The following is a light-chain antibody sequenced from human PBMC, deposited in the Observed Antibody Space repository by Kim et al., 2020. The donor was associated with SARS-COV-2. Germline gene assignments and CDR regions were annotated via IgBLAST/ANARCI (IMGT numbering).Light chain of an antibody. CDR2: DAS. CDR1: QDISNY. Sequence: DIQMNQSPSSLSASVGDRVTITCQASQDISNYLNWYQQKPGKAPKLLIYDASNLETGVPSRFSGSGSGTDFTFTISSLQPEDIATYYCQQYDNLPYTFGQGTKLEIK. J-gene: IGKJ2*01. CDR3: QQYDNLPYT. V-gene: IGKV1-33*01.